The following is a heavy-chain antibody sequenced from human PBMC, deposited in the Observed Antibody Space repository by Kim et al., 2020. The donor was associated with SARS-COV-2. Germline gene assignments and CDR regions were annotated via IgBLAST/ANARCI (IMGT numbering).Heavy chain of an antibody. CDR1: GYTFTGYY. J-gene: IGHJ4*02. D-gene: IGHD5-18*01. Sequence: ASVKVSCKASGYTFTGYYMHWVRQAPGQGLEWMGRINPNSGGTNYAQKFQGRVTMTRDTSISTAYMELSRLRSDDTAVYYCARVYTGAGTAMVKGEKGRVLGGRPRADYWGQGTLVTVSS. V-gene: IGHV1-2*06. CDR3: ARVYTGAGTAMVKGEKGRVLGGRPRADY. CDR2: INPNSGGT.